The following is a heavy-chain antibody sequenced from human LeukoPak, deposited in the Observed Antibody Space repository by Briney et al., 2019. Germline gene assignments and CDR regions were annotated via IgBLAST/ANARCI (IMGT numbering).Heavy chain of an antibody. CDR1: GYTFTSYD. V-gene: IGHV1-8*01. CDR2: MNPNSGNT. Sequence: GASVKVSCKASGYTFTSYDINWVRQATGQGLEWMGWMNPNSGNTGYAQKFQGRVTMTRNTSISTAYMELSSLRSEDTAVYYCARAFSSWYWNYYYGMDVWGQGTTVTVSS. CDR3: ARAFSSWYWNYYYGMDV. J-gene: IGHJ6*02. D-gene: IGHD6-13*01.